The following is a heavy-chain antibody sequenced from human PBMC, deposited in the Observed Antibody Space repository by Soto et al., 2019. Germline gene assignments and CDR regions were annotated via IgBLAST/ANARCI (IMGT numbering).Heavy chain of an antibody. Sequence: SSETLSLTCTVSGGSVSSGSYYWNWIRQPPGNGLEWIGYIYYSGSTNYNPSLKSRVTISADTSKNQFSLKVRSVTAADTAVYSCARGQGYYDTTQFDYWRQGTLVSVTS. CDR1: GGSVSSGSYY. D-gene: IGHD3-22*01. J-gene: IGHJ4*02. V-gene: IGHV4-61*01. CDR3: ARGQGYYDTTQFDY. CDR2: IYYSGST.